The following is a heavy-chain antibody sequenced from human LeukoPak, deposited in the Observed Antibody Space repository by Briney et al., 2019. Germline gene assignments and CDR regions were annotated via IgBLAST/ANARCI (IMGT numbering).Heavy chain of an antibody. D-gene: IGHD2-21*02. V-gene: IGHV3-30*02. J-gene: IGHJ6*03. CDR2: IHNDGTQG. Sequence: GGSLRLSCAASGFTFSRLGMQRVRQAPGRGLEWVAVIHNDGTQGQYGDSVKGRFTISKDNSQSTLYLQMNNLRDDDTAVYYCAKEGDGFRGYLDVWGKGTTVTVSS. CDR1: GFTFSRLG. CDR3: AKEGDGFRGYLDV.